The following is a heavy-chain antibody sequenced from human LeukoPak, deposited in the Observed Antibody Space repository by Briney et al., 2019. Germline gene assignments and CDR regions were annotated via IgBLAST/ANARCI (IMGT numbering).Heavy chain of an antibody. V-gene: IGHV3-53*01. CDR3: ARDRRRLRGMNGDGDAFDI. Sequence: GGSLRLSCVASGFTFNSYAMYWVRQAPGKGLEWVSMIYSDGSIFHADSVKGRFTMSRDNSRNTLDLQMNSLRVEDTAVYFCARDRRRLRGMNGDGDAFDIWGQGTMVTVSS. CDR2: IYSDGSI. CDR1: GFTFNSYA. D-gene: IGHD1-1*01. J-gene: IGHJ3*02.